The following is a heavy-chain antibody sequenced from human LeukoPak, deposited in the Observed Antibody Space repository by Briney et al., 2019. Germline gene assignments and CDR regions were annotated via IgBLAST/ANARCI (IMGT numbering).Heavy chain of an antibody. V-gene: IGHV4-34*01. CDR1: GGSFSGYY. J-gene: IGHJ5*02. D-gene: IGHD3-10*01. CDR2: INHSGST. CDR3: ARRVGYYYGSGSLNWFDP. Sequence: SETLSLTCAVYGGSFSGYYWSWIRQPPGKGLEWIGEINHSGSTNYNPSLKGRVTISVDTSKNQFSLKLSSVTAADTAVYYCARRVGYYYGSGSLNWFDPWGQGTLVTVSS.